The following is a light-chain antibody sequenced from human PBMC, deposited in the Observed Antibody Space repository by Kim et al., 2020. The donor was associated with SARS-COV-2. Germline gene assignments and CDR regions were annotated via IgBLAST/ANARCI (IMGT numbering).Light chain of an antibody. CDR2: GAS. CDR3: QQYSDWPLT. J-gene: IGKJ4*02. Sequence: EIVTTHSPATLSVSPGERATLSCRASQSVSSNLAWYQQKPGQAPRLLIYGASTRATGIPGRFSGSGSGTEFTLTISSLQSEDFAVYYCQQYSDWPLTFGGGTKVDIK. CDR1: QSVSSN. V-gene: IGKV3-15*01.